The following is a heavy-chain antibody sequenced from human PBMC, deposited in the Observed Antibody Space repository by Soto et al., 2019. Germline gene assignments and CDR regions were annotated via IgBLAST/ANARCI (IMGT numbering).Heavy chain of an antibody. CDR3: ARDDGSGDLNHGMDV. Sequence: QVQLVESGGGVVQPGRSLRLSCAASGFTFSNYGMHWVRQAPGKGLEWVAVIWYDGTNKYYADSVKGRFTISRDNAKNTLYLQMSSLRGEDTALYYCARDDGSGDLNHGMDVW. D-gene: IGHD3-10*01. CDR2: IWYDGTNK. J-gene: IGHJ6*01. V-gene: IGHV3-33*01. CDR1: GFTFSNYG.